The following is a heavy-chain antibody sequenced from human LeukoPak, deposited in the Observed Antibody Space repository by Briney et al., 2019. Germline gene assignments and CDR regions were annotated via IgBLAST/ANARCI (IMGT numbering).Heavy chain of an antibody. CDR3: ARAGSHWHYVY. CDR1: GFTFGGFS. CDR2: IKQDGSER. Sequence: PGGSLRLSCAASGFTFGGFSMSWVRQSPTKGLEWVANIKQDGSERYYVDSVKGRFTISRDNAKNSLSLQMNNLRAEDTAVYYCARAGSHWHYVYWGQGTVVTVSS. V-gene: IGHV3-7*01. D-gene: IGHD3-10*01. J-gene: IGHJ4*02.